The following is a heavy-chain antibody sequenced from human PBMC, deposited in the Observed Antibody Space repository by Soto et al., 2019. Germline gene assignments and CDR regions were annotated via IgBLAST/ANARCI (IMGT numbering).Heavy chain of an antibody. CDR3: ASTYSGYEDFDY. D-gene: IGHD5-12*01. Sequence: EVKLLESGGGLVQPGGSLRLSCAASGFTFRTYSMSWVRQAPRKGLEWVSGISWNSAYIGYADSVKGRFTISRDNAKNSVSLQMNSLRTEDTALYYCASTYSGYEDFDYWGQGTLVTVSS. J-gene: IGHJ4*02. CDR1: GFTFRTYS. V-gene: IGHV3-9*01. CDR2: ISWNSAYI.